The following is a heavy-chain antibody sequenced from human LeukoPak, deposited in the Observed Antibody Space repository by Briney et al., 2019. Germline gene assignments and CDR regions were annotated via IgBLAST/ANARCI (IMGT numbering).Heavy chain of an antibody. J-gene: IGHJ4*02. V-gene: IGHV4-59*12. CDR2: IYYSGST. D-gene: IGHD3-10*01. Sequence: SETLSLTCTVSGGSISGYYWSWIRQPPGKGLEWIGYIYYSGSTNYNPSLKSRVTISVDTSKNQFSLKLSSVTAADTAVYYCARDHGAGPTDYWGQGNRVTVSS. CDR3: ARDHGAGPTDY. CDR1: GGSISGYY.